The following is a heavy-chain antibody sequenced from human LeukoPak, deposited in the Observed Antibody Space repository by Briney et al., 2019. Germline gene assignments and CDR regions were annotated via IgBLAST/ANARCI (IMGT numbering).Heavy chain of an antibody. CDR3: AREYSSSSGRAFDI. V-gene: IGHV3-48*01. Sequence: TGGSLRLSCAASGLILNTYSMNWVRQAPGKGLEWISYITSSRSTIYYADSVKGRFTISRDNAENSLYLQMNSLRADDTAVYYCAREYSSSSGRAFDIWGQGTMDTVSS. D-gene: IGHD6-6*01. CDR2: ITSSRSTI. J-gene: IGHJ3*02. CDR1: GLILNTYS.